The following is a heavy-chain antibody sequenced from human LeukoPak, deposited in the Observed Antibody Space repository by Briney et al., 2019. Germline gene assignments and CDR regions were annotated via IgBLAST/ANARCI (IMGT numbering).Heavy chain of an antibody. J-gene: IGHJ5*02. Sequence: SETLSLTCTVSGYSISSGYYWGWIRQPPGKGLECIGSIYHSGSTYYNPSLKSRVTISVDTSKNQFSLKLNSVTAADTAVYYCARGYDFWSGLLGGWFDPWGHGTLVTVSS. CDR3: ARGYDFWSGLLGGWFDP. CDR1: GYSISSGYY. V-gene: IGHV4-38-2*02. D-gene: IGHD3-3*01. CDR2: IYHSGST.